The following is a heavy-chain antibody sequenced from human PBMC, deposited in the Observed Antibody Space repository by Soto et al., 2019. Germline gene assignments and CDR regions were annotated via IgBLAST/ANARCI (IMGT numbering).Heavy chain of an antibody. V-gene: IGHV4-59*01. CDR1: GDSITAYY. D-gene: IGHD2-15*01. Sequence: SETLSLTCSVSGDSITAYYWTWIRQPPGRGLEYIGYISSSGNTYYNPSLRSRVAISLDTSKNQFSLSLTSVTAADTAVYYCARENYGSGGAPFLDFWGQGXLVTVS. J-gene: IGHJ4*02. CDR3: ARENYGSGGAPFLDF. CDR2: ISSSGNT.